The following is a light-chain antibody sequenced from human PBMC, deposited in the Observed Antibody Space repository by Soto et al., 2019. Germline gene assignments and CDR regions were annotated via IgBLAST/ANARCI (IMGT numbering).Light chain of an antibody. CDR2: KAS. CDR3: QRYNTYST. J-gene: IGKJ1*01. V-gene: IGKV1-5*03. Sequence: DIQMTQSPSTLSASVGDRVTITCRASQSINSWLAWYQQKPGKAPKLLIYKASSLGSGVPSRFSGSGSGTEFTLTISSLQPDDFATYYCQRYNTYSTFGQGTKVEIK. CDR1: QSINSW.